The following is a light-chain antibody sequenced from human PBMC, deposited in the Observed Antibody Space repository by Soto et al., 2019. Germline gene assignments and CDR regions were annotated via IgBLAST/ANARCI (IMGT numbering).Light chain of an antibody. CDR2: GSS. J-gene: IGKJ2*01. CDR3: QQYGSSPPYT. V-gene: IGKV3-20*01. CDR1: QSISSSY. Sequence: EIVLTQSPGTLSLSPGERATLSCRASQSISSSYLAWYLQKPGQAPRLLIYGSSTRATGIPDRFSGGGSGTDFTLTISRLEPEDFAVYYCQQYGSSPPYTFGQGTKLEIK.